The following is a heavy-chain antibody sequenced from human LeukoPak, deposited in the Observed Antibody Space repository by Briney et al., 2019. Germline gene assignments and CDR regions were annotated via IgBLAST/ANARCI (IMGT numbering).Heavy chain of an antibody. CDR1: GFTFSSYA. J-gene: IGHJ4*02. Sequence: GRSLRLSCAASGFTFSSYAMHWVRQAPGKGLEWVAVISYDGGNKYYADSVKGRFTISRDYSKNTLYLQMNSLRAEDTAVYYCARDVPYDSSGFGDYWGQGTLVTVSS. CDR3: ARDVPYDSSGFGDY. D-gene: IGHD3-22*01. CDR2: ISYDGGNK. V-gene: IGHV3-30*04.